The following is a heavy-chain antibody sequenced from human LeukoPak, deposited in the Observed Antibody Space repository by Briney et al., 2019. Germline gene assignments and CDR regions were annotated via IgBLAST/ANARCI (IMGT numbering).Heavy chain of an antibody. J-gene: IGHJ6*02. V-gene: IGHV3-33*01. CDR2: ICYDGRNK. Sequence: GRSLRLSCAASGFTFSSYGMHWVRQAPGRGLKWVPVICYDGRNKYYADSVKGRFTISRDNSKNTLYLQMNSLRAEDTAVYYCARDLVVVPAEPNYGMDVWGQGTTVTVSS. CDR3: ARDLVVVPAEPNYGMDV. CDR1: GFTFSSYG. D-gene: IGHD2-2*01.